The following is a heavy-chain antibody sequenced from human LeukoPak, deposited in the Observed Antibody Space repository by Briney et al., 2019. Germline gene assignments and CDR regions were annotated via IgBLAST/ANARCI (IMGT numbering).Heavy chain of an antibody. CDR2: ISTRGSYI. J-gene: IGHJ4*02. Sequence: PGGSLRLSCAASGISFRSYSMNWVRQAPGKGLEWGSSISTRGSYIYYADSVKGRFTISRDNAKNSLYLQMRSLRAEDTAVYYCARVIYGSGSYSGDHWGQGNLVTVSS. D-gene: IGHD3-10*01. CDR3: ARVIYGSGSYSGDH. V-gene: IGHV3-21*01. CDR1: GISFRSYS.